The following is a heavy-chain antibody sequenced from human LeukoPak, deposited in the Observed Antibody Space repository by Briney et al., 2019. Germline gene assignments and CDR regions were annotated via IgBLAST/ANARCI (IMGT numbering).Heavy chain of an antibody. V-gene: IGHV3-48*01. CDR2: IGPSGTAI. D-gene: IGHD2/OR15-2a*01. CDR1: GFTFSSYA. CDR3: ARDIASSHTTCYAIRFDS. J-gene: IGHJ5*01. Sequence: GGSLRLSCAASGFTFSSYAMNWARQAPGRGLEWVSYIGPSGTAIYYADSVKGRFTISRDNARNSLFLQMNSLRAEDTAVYYCARDIASSHTTCYAIRFDSWGQGTLVTVSS.